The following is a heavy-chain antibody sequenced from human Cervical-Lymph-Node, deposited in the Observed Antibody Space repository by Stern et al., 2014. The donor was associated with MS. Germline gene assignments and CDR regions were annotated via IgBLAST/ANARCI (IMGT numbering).Heavy chain of an antibody. CDR1: GYTFTNYW. V-gene: IGHV5-51*01. CDR3: ARMWAVQGPRGNLPGYFQH. Sequence: VQLVESGAEVKKPGASLKISCKGSGYTFTNYWIGWVRQMPGKGLAWMGMIYPGDADARSSPAFQGKVTISADKSINTAYLQWSSLKASDTAMYYCARMWAVQGPRGNLPGYFQHWGQGTLVTVSS. D-gene: IGHD3-10*01. J-gene: IGHJ1*01. CDR2: IYPGDADA.